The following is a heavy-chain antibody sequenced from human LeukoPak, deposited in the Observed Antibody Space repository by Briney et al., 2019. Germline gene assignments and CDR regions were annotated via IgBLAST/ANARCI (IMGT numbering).Heavy chain of an antibody. CDR3: ARGVYYYDSSGYYRY. D-gene: IGHD3-22*01. CDR2: INPNSGGT. CDR1: GYTFTGYY. V-gene: IGHV1-2*02. Sequence: ASVKVSCKASGYTFTGYYMHWVRQAPGQGLEWMGWINPNSGGTNYAQKFQGRVTMTRDTSISTAYMELSRLRSDDTAVYYCARGVYYYDSSGYYRYWGQGTLVTASS. J-gene: IGHJ4*02.